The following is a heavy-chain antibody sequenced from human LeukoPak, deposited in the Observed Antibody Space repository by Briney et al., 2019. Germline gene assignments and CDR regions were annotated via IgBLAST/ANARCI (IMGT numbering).Heavy chain of an antibody. CDR1: GFTFTNYA. Sequence: GGSLRLSCAASGFTFTNYAMTWVRQAPGKGLEWVSGISWNSGSIGYADSVKGRFTISRDNAKNSLYLQMNSLRAEDTALYYCAKGPRDILTGYYYYWGQGTLVTVSS. V-gene: IGHV3-9*01. D-gene: IGHD3-9*01. J-gene: IGHJ4*02. CDR3: AKGPRDILTGYYYY. CDR2: ISWNSGSI.